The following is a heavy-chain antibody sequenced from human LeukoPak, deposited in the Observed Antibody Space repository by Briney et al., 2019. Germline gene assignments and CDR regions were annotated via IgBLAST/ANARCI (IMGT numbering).Heavy chain of an antibody. V-gene: IGHV4-39*01. J-gene: IGHJ2*01. D-gene: IGHD2-21*02. CDR3: AAAVSYCGGDCSTNWYFGL. Sequence: SETLSLTCTVSGGSISRSKYNWGWIRQPPGNGLEWIGNIYYTGNTYYSPSLKSRVTVSVGTSENQFSLRLSSVNPADTAVYFCAAAVSYCGGDCSTNWYFGLRGRGTLVTVSS. CDR1: GGSISRSKYN. CDR2: IYYTGNT.